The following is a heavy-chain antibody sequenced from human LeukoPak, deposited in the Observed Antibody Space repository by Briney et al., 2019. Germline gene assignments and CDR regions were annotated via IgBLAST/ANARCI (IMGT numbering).Heavy chain of an antibody. V-gene: IGHV1-8*01. D-gene: IGHD2-2*01. J-gene: IGHJ4*02. CDR1: GYTFTSYD. Sequence: ASVKVSCKASGYTFTSYDINWVRQATGQGLEWMGWMNPNSGNTGYAQKFQGRVTMTRNTSISTAYMELSSLRSEDTAVYYCARSRSRYCSSTSCYSHDYWGQGTLVTVSS. CDR2: MNPNSGNT. CDR3: ARSRSRYCSSTSCYSHDY.